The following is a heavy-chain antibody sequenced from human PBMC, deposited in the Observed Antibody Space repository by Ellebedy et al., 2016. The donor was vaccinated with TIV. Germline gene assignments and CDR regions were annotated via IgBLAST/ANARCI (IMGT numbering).Heavy chain of an antibody. CDR2: IYHSGST. CDR3: ARAWGFKLNYFYYGMDV. D-gene: IGHD1-7*01. CDR1: GGSISSSNW. J-gene: IGHJ6*02. Sequence: SETLSLTXAVSGGSISSSNWWSWVRQPPGKGLEWIGEIYHSGSTHYNPSLKSRVTTSVDKSKNQFSLKLSSVTAADTAVYYCARAWGFKLNYFYYGMDVWGQGTTVTVSS. V-gene: IGHV4-4*02.